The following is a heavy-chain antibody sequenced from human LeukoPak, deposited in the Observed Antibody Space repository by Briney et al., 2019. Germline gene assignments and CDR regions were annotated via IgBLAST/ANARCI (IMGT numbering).Heavy chain of an antibody. CDR3: ARAGYSMDTEYFQH. CDR2: ISNSGTAI. J-gene: IGHJ1*01. CDR1: GFTFSSYE. Sequence: GGSLRLSCAASGFTFSSYEMNWVRQAPGKGLEWVSYISNSGTAIYYADSVKGRLTISRDNAKSSLYLQMNSLRAEDTAVYYCARAGYSMDTEYFQHWGQGTQVTVSS. V-gene: IGHV3-48*03. D-gene: IGHD5-18*01.